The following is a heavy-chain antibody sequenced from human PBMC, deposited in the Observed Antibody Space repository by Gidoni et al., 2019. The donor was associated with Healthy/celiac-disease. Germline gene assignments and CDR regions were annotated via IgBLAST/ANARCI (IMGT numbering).Heavy chain of an antibody. J-gene: IGHJ3*02. V-gene: IGHV1-69*01. CDR3: ARDAPTPTYYYDSSGSGAFDI. Sequence: QVQLVQSGAEVKKPGSSVKVSCKASGGTFSSYAISWVRQAPGQGLEWMGGIIPIFGTANYAQKFQGRVTITADESTSTAYMELSSLRSEDTAVYYCARDAPTPTYYYDSSGSGAFDIWGQGTMVTVSS. CDR1: GGTFSSYA. CDR2: IIPIFGTA. D-gene: IGHD3-22*01.